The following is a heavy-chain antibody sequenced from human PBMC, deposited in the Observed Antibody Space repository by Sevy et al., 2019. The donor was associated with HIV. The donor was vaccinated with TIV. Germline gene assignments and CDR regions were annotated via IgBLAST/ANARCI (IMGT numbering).Heavy chain of an antibody. Sequence: GGSLRLSCAASGFTFSSYGMHWVRQAPGKGLEWVAVISYDGSNKYYADSVKGRFTISRDNSKNTLYLQMNSLRAEDTAVYYCARLIVVVTSDAFDIWGQGTMVTVSS. CDR3: ARLIVVVTSDAFDI. D-gene: IGHD2-21*02. CDR2: ISYDGSNK. CDR1: GFTFSSYG. J-gene: IGHJ3*02. V-gene: IGHV3-30*03.